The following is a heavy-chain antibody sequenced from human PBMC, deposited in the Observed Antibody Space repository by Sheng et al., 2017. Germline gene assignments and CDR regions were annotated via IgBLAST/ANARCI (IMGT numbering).Heavy chain of an antibody. Sequence: QLQLQESGPGLVKPSETLSLTCTVSDGSISSTSYYWGWIRQSPGKGLEWIGEINHSGSTNYNPSLKSRVTISVDTSKNQFSLKLSSVTAADTAVYYCARRGRRWLQSDYWGQGTLVTVSS. V-gene: IGHV4-39*07. D-gene: IGHD5-12*01. CDR2: INHSGST. J-gene: IGHJ4*02. CDR3: ARRGRRWLQSDY. CDR1: DGSISSTSYY.